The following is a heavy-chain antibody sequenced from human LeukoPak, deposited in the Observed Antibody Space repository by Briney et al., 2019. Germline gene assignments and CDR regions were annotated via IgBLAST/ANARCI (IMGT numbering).Heavy chain of an antibody. Sequence: GASVKVSCKASGYTFTGYYMHWVRQAPGQGLEWIGWINPNSGGTNYAQKFQGRVTMTRDTSISTAYMELSRLRSDDTAVYYCARGHYYDSSGYYSLPDYWGQGTLVTVSS. CDR2: INPNSGGT. CDR1: GYTFTGYY. J-gene: IGHJ4*02. D-gene: IGHD3-22*01. V-gene: IGHV1-2*02. CDR3: ARGHYYDSSGYYSLPDY.